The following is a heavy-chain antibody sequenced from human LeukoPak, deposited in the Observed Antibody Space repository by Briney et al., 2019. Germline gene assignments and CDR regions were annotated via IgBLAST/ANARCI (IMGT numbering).Heavy chain of an antibody. CDR2: ITHSGST. CDR1: GGSFSGKY. CDR3: ARDLMT. Sequence: PSETLSLTCAVYGGSFSGKYWTWIRQPPGKGLEWIGEITHSGSTYYNPSLKSRVTISVDTSENQFSLKLNSVTAADTAVYYCARDLMTWGQGTLVTVSS. J-gene: IGHJ4*02. V-gene: IGHV4-34*01.